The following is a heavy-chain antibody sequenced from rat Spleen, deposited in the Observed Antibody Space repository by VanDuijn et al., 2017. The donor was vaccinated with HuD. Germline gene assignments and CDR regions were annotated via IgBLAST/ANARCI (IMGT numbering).Heavy chain of an antibody. D-gene: IGHD3-1*01. V-gene: IGHV5-31*01. CDR1: GFTFNNDW. CDR3: TRGPPMDA. CDR2: ITYNGGSA. Sequence: EVQLVESGGGLVHPGRSLKLSCVASGFTFNNDWMTWIRQPPGKGLEWVASITYNGGSAYYPDSVNGRFTISRDNAKRTLYLQMNSLRSEDTATYYCTRGPPMDAWGQGASVTVSS. J-gene: IGHJ4*01.